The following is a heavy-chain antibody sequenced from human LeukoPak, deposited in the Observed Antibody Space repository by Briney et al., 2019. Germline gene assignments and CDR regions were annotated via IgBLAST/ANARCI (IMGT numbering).Heavy chain of an antibody. Sequence: PSETLSLTCAVYGGSFSGYYWSWIRQPPGKGLEWVSAISASGGSTYYADSVKGRFTISRDNSKNTLYLQMNSLRAEDTAVYYCAKALIVVPGSYYMDVWGKGTTVTVSS. CDR1: GGSFSGYY. J-gene: IGHJ6*03. CDR2: ISASGGST. CDR3: AKALIVVPGSYYMDV. V-gene: IGHV3-23*01. D-gene: IGHD2-2*01.